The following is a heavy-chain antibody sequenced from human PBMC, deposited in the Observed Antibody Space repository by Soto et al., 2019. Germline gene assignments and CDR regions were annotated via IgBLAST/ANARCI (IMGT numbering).Heavy chain of an antibody. CDR2: ISYDGDST. J-gene: IGHJ3*02. Sequence: QVQLVQSGGGVVQPGRSLRLSCVASGFIFSDYAMHWVRQAPGKGLEWVAAISYDGDSTYYGDSVKGRFTISRDHSKNTLILQMNSLRAEDTAVYFCARVWIERFTNEAFDIWGRGTMVTVSS. V-gene: IGHV3-30*03. D-gene: IGHD2-2*03. CDR1: GFIFSDYA. CDR3: ARVWIERFTNEAFDI.